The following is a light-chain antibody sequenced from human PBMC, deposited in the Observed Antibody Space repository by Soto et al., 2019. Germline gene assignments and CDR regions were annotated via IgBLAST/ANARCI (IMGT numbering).Light chain of an antibody. CDR3: TSYTTSISWV. J-gene: IGLJ3*02. V-gene: IGLV2-14*03. Sequence: QSALTQPASVSGSPGQSVTISCTGTSGDVGAYNYVSWYQQHPGKAPKLMIYDVFDRPSGISDRFSGSKSGNTASLTISGLQAEDEADYYCTSYTTSISWVFGGGTKVTVL. CDR1: SGDVGAYNY. CDR2: DVF.